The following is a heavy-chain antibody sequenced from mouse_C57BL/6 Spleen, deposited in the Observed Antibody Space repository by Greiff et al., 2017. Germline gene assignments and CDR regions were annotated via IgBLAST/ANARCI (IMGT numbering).Heavy chain of an antibody. J-gene: IGHJ3*01. Sequence: QVQLQQSGAELVRPGTSVKVSCKASGYAFTNYLIEWVKQRPGQGLEWIGVINPGSGGTNYNEKFKGKATLTADKSSSTAYMQLSSLTSEDSAVYFCEREGIYYDYDPRFAYWGQGTLVTVSA. CDR3: EREGIYYDYDPRFAY. CDR2: INPGSGGT. V-gene: IGHV1-54*01. D-gene: IGHD2-4*01. CDR1: GYAFTNYL.